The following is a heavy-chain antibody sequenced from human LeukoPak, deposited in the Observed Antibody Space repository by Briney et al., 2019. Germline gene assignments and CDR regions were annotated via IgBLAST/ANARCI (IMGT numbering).Heavy chain of an antibody. D-gene: IGHD4-17*01. J-gene: IGHJ5*02. CDR3: ARVYGDYVEGSLDP. V-gene: IGHV1-69*04. CDR1: GGTFSSYA. CDR2: IIPILGIA. Sequence: SVKVSCKASGGTFSSYAISWVRQAPGQGLEWMGRIIPILGIANYAQKFQGRVTITADKSTSTAYMELSSLRSGDTAVYYCARVYGDYVEGSLDPWGQGTLVTVSS.